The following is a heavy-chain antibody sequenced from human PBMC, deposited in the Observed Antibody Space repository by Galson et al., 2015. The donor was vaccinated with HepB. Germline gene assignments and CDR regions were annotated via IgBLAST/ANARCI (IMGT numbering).Heavy chain of an antibody. D-gene: IGHD3-22*01. Sequence: SVKVSCKASGFTFTSSAVQWVRQARGQRLEWIGWIVVGSGNTNYAQKFQERVTITRDMSTSTAYMELRSLRSDDTAVYYCARGYYYDSSGYYYWVYWGQGTLVTVSS. CDR2: IVVGSGNT. V-gene: IGHV1-58*01. CDR1: GFTFTSSA. CDR3: ARGYYYDSSGYYYWVY. J-gene: IGHJ4*02.